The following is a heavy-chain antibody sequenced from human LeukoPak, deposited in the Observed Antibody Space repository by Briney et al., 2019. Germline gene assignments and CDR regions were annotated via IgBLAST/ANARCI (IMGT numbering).Heavy chain of an antibody. D-gene: IGHD2-8*01. CDR2: INQDGSGK. J-gene: IGHJ4*02. CDR1: GFTFSSYA. Sequence: GGSLRLSCAASGFTFSSYAMSWVRQAPGKGLEWVANINQDGSGKYYVDSVKGRFTISRDNAKNSLYLQMNSLRAGDTAVYYCARGNGLDYWGQGTLVTVSS. V-gene: IGHV3-7*01. CDR3: ARGNGLDY.